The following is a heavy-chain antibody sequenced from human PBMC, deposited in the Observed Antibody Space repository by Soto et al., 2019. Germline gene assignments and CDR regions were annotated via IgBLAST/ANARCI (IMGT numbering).Heavy chain of an antibody. CDR1: GFIFSDHY. J-gene: IGHJ4*02. CDR2: TRNKAKSYTT. V-gene: IGHV3-72*01. Sequence: GGSLRLSCAASGFIFSDHYMDWVRQAPEKGLEWVGRTRNKAKSYTTEYAASVKGRFTISRDDSKNSLYLQMNSLKTEDTAVYYCATAKDDSSSYHYTFDWGQGTLVTVSS. D-gene: IGHD3-22*01. CDR3: ATAKDDSSSYHYTFD.